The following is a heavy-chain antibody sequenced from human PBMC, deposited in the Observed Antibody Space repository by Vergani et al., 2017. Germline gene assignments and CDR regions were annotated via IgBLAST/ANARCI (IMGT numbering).Heavy chain of an antibody. CDR3: ARGAYYDFWSGYYTYYYYYMDV. V-gene: IGHV1-69*02. CDR2: IIPILGIA. D-gene: IGHD3-3*01. J-gene: IGHJ6*03. CDR1: GGTFSSYT. Sequence: QVQLVQSGAEVKKPGSSVKVSCKASGGTFSSYTISWVRQAPGQGLEWMGRIIPILGIANYAQKFQGRVTITADKSTSTAYMELSSLRSEDTAVYYCARGAYYDFWSGYYTYYYYYMDVWGKGTTVTVSS.